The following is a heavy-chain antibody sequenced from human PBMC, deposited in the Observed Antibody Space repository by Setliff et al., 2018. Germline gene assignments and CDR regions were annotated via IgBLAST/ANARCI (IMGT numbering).Heavy chain of an antibody. CDR1: GGSVSNSGFF. D-gene: IGHD2-15*01. CDR3: GRGFSRIEGWGNWFDP. Sequence: TLSLTCTVSGGSVSNSGFFWGWLRQAPGKGLEWIGNIYDSGSSNYNASLKSRLIITRDTSKNQISLKLTSVTAADTAVYYCGRGFSRIEGWGNWFDPWGQGTLVTVSS. J-gene: IGHJ5*02. V-gene: IGHV4-39*01. CDR2: IYDSGSS.